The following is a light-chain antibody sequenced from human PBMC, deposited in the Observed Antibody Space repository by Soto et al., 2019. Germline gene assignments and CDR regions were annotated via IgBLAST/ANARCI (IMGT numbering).Light chain of an antibody. J-gene: IGKJ1*01. CDR1: QSISTF. Sequence: DIQMTQSPSSLSASVGDRVSVTCRASQSISTFLNWYQQRPGEAPKLLIYAASSLQSGVPSRFSGSGSGAAFTLTIGSLQPEDFATYYCHQSYSTPRTFGQGTKVEVK. CDR2: AAS. CDR3: HQSYSTPRT. V-gene: IGKV1-39*01.